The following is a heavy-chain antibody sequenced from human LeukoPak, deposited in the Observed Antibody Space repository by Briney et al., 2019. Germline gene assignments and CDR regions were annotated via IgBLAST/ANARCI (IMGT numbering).Heavy chain of an antibody. Sequence: GESLRLSCIASGFTFSNYWMSWVRQAPGKGLEWVANIKQDGSEKYYVDSVKGRFSISRDNAKSSLDLQVNNLRAEDTAVYYCATTQTFDYWGQGTLVTVSS. V-gene: IGHV3-7*03. J-gene: IGHJ4*02. D-gene: IGHD2-15*01. CDR2: IKQDGSEK. CDR1: GFTFSNYW. CDR3: ATTQTFDY.